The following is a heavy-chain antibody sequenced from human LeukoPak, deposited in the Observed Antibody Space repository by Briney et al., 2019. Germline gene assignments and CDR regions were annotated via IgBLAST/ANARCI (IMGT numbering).Heavy chain of an antibody. Sequence: SVKVSCKASGGTFSSYAISWVRQAPGQGLEWMGGIIPIFGTANYAQKFQGRVTITADESTSTAYMELSSLRSEDTAVYYCARTYSDTAMVIPSTLYYYYGMDVWGQGTAVTVSS. CDR1: GGTFSSYA. J-gene: IGHJ6*02. CDR2: IIPIFGTA. D-gene: IGHD5-18*01. V-gene: IGHV1-69*13. CDR3: ARTYSDTAMVIPSTLYYYYGMDV.